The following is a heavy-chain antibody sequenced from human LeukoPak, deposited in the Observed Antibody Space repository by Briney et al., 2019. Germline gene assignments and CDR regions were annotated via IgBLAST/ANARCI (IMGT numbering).Heavy chain of an antibody. CDR2: INHSGST. V-gene: IGHV4-34*01. CDR3: ARATVTIAVDY. CDR1: GGSVSGYY. J-gene: IGHJ4*02. D-gene: IGHD4-17*01. Sequence: SETLSLTCAVYGGSVSGYYWSWIRQPPGKGLEWIGEINHSGSTNYNPSLKSRVTISVDTSKNQFSLKLSSVTAADTAVYYCARATVTIAVDYWGQGTLVTVSS.